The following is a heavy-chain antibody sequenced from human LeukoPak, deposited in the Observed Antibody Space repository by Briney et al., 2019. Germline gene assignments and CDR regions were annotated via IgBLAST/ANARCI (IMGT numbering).Heavy chain of an antibody. Sequence: GGSLRLPCVVSGFSFSDYWIYWVRQAPGKGLVWVSHINSDGSSTTYADSVKGRFTISRDNAKNSLYLQMNSLRAEDTALYHCARVRGYCSSTSCYADIPSNYYYYMDVWGKGTTVTISS. J-gene: IGHJ6*03. V-gene: IGHV3-74*01. CDR1: GFSFSDYW. D-gene: IGHD2-2*01. CDR3: ARVRGYCSSTSCYADIPSNYYYYMDV. CDR2: INSDGSST.